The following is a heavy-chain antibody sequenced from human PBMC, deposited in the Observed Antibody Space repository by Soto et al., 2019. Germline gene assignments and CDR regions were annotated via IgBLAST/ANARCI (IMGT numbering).Heavy chain of an antibody. Sequence: AVKVSCKASGGTFSSYAISWVRQAPGQGLEWMGGIIPIFGTANYAQKFQGRVTITADESTSTAYMELSSLRSEDTAVYYCATVREVVTAIVRGYYGMDVWGQGTSVTVSS. CDR3: ATVREVVTAIVRGYYGMDV. CDR2: IIPIFGTA. V-gene: IGHV1-69*13. CDR1: GGTFSSYA. J-gene: IGHJ6*02. D-gene: IGHD2-21*02.